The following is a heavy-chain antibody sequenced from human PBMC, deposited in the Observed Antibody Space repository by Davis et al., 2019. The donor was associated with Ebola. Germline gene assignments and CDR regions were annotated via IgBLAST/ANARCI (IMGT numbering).Heavy chain of an antibody. Sequence: PGGSLRLSCAASAFTFSTYSMSWVRQAPGKGLEWVSSISSDSEYIYYADSAKGRFTISRDNAKNSLYLQMNSLRAEDTAVYYCANRNPLMHTAMVIVWGQGTLVTVSS. CDR3: ANRNPLMHTAMVIV. D-gene: IGHD5-18*01. CDR1: AFTFSTYS. CDR2: ISSDSEYI. V-gene: IGHV3-21*01. J-gene: IGHJ4*02.